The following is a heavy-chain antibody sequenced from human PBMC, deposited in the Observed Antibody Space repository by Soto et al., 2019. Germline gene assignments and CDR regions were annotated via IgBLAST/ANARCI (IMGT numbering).Heavy chain of an antibody. Sequence: QVQLVQSGAEVKKHGASVKVSYKASGYTFTSYAMHWVRQAPGQRLEWMGWINAGNGNTKYSQKFQGRVTITRDTSASTAYMELSSLRSEDTAVYYCAGWARMWYYGIDVWGQGTTVTVSS. J-gene: IGHJ6*02. CDR3: AGWARMWYYGIDV. D-gene: IGHD6-19*01. CDR1: GYTFTSYA. V-gene: IGHV1-3*01. CDR2: INAGNGNT.